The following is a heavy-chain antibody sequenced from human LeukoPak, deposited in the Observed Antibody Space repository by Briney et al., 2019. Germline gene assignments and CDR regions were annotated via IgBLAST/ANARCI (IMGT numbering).Heavy chain of an antibody. J-gene: IGHJ1*01. V-gene: IGHV3-48*03. Sequence: GGSLRLSCAASGFTFSSYEMNWVRQAPGKGLEWVSYISSSGSTIYYADSVKGRFTISRDNVKNSLYLQMNSLRAEDTAFYYCVRGITMFQHWGQGTLVTVSS. D-gene: IGHD3-10*01. CDR1: GFTFSSYE. CDR3: VRGITMFQH. CDR2: ISSSGSTI.